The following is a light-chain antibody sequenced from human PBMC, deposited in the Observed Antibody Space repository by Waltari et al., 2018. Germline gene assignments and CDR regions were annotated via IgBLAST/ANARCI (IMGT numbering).Light chain of an antibody. Sequence: DIQMTQSPSTLSASVGDRVTITCRASQIISNSMAWYQQKPGRAPKLLIYKASSLESGVPSRFSGSGSGTEFTLTISSLQPDDLATYYCQHYNSYPWTFGHGTKVEIK. J-gene: IGKJ1*01. CDR2: KAS. V-gene: IGKV1-5*03. CDR3: QHYNSYPWT. CDR1: QIISNS.